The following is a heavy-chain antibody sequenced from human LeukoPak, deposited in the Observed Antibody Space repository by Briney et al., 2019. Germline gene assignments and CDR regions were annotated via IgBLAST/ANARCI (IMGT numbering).Heavy chain of an antibody. J-gene: IGHJ4*02. D-gene: IGHD7-27*01. V-gene: IGHV3-9*01. Sequence: GRSLRLSCAASGFTFDDYAMHWVRQAPGKGLEWVSGISWNSGSIGYADSVKGRFTISRDNAKNSLYLQMNSLRAEDTAVYYCARDTTLTSGDLSLFDYWGQGTLVTVSS. CDR3: ARDTTLTSGDLSLFDY. CDR1: GFTFDDYA. CDR2: ISWNSGSI.